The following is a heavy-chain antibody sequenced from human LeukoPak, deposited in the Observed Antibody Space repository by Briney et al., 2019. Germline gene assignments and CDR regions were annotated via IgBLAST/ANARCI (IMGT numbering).Heavy chain of an antibody. CDR2: ISGSGGST. D-gene: IGHD3-22*01. CDR1: GFTFSSYG. V-gene: IGHV3-23*01. CDR3: AKDIPIAYYDSSGYDAFDI. Sequence: GGSLRLSCAASGFTFSSYGMHWVRQAPGKGLEWVSGISGSGGSTYYADSVKGRFTISRDNSKNTLYLQMNSLRAEDTAVYYCAKDIPIAYYDSSGYDAFDIWGQGTMVTVSS. J-gene: IGHJ3*02.